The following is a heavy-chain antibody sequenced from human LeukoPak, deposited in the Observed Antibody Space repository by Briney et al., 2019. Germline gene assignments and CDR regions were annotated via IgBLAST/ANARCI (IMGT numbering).Heavy chain of an antibody. J-gene: IGHJ4*02. CDR1: GFTFSSYA. V-gene: IGHV3-23*01. CDR2: ISGSGGST. CDR3: AKQLIRYSSGWDFGH. D-gene: IGHD6-19*01. Sequence: PGGSLRLSCAASGFTFSSYAMSWVRQAPGKGLEWVSAISGSGGSTYYADSVKGRFTISRDNSKNTLYLQMNSLRAEDTAVYYCAKQLIRYSSGWDFGHWGQGTLVTVSS.